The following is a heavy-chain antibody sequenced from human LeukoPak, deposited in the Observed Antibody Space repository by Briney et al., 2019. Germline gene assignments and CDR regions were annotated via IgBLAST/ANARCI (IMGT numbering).Heavy chain of an antibody. V-gene: IGHV5-51*01. D-gene: IGHD3-22*01. CDR3: ARSYDSSGYSDS. Sequence: GESLKISCKGSGYRFTDYWIGWVRQMPGKGLECMGIIYPDDSDIGYSPSFQGQVTISADKSVSTAYLQWSSLKASDTAMYYCARSYDSSGYSDSWGQGTLVTVSS. CDR2: IYPDDSDI. J-gene: IGHJ4*02. CDR1: GYRFTDYW.